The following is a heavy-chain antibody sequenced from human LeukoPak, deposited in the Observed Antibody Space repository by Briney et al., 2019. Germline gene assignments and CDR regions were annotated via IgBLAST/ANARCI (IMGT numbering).Heavy chain of an antibody. V-gene: IGHV4-59*01. CDR2: IYYSGST. J-gene: IGHJ5*02. Sequence: PSETLSLTCTVSGGSISSYYWSWIRQPPGKGLEWIGYIYYSGSTNYNPSLKSRVTISVDTSKNQFSLKLSSVTAADTAVYYCARASSGRVVQWLDPWGQGTLVTVSS. CDR3: ARASSGRVVQWLDP. D-gene: IGHD5-12*01. CDR1: GGSISSYY.